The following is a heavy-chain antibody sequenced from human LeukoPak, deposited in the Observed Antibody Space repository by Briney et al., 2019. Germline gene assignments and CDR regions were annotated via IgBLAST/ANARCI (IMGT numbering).Heavy chain of an antibody. D-gene: IGHD3-16*01. CDR2: IYYSGST. CDR1: GGXFSSYY. Sequence: PSETLSLTCTVSGGXFSSYYCSWIRQPPGKGPKWIGYIYYSGSTNYNPSLKSRATISVDTSKNQFSLKLSSVTAADTAVYYCATIKSGGGSFDIWGQGTMVTVSS. V-gene: IGHV4-59*01. CDR3: ATIKSGGGSFDI. J-gene: IGHJ3*02.